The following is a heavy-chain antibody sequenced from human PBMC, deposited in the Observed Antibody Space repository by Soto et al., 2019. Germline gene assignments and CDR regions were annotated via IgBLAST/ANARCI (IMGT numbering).Heavy chain of an antibody. CDR2: IKHDGSET. CDR1: GFTFSDFW. Sequence: EVQLVETGGGLIQPGGSLRLSCVVSGFTFSDFWMSWVRQAPGKGLDWVANIKHDGSETYYVGSVEGRFTISRDNTKDSLYLQMNSLRAEDTAVYYCARGGSWGPDFWGQGTLVTVSS. D-gene: IGHD2-15*01. CDR3: ARGGSWGPDF. J-gene: IGHJ4*02. V-gene: IGHV3-7*01.